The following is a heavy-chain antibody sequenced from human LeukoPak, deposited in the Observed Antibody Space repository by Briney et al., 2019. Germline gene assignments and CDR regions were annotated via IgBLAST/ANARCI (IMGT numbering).Heavy chain of an antibody. CDR3: AKVWRGNYYDY. D-gene: IGHD1-1*01. Sequence: PRGSLRLSCAASGFTFSPYGMGWVRQAPGKGLEWVSSIGVGGTYYADSVKGRFTISRDNSKSTLYLEMNGLRAEDTAVYYCAKVWRGNYYDYWGQGTLVTVSS. CDR2: IGVGGT. CDR1: GFTFSPYG. V-gene: IGHV3-23*01. J-gene: IGHJ4*02.